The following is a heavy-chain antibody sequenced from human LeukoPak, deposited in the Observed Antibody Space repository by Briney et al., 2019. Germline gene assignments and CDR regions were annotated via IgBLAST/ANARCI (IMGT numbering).Heavy chain of an antibody. V-gene: IGHV3-21*01. J-gene: IGHJ4*02. Sequence: GGSLRLSCAASGFTFSSYSVNWVRQAPGKGLEWVSSIRSSTSHIYYADSVKGRFTISRDNAKNSLYLQMTSLRAEDTAVYYCARVRGYSGYDPFDYWGQGTLVTVSS. CDR2: IRSSTSHI. CDR3: ARVRGYSGYDPFDY. D-gene: IGHD5-12*01. CDR1: GFTFSSYS.